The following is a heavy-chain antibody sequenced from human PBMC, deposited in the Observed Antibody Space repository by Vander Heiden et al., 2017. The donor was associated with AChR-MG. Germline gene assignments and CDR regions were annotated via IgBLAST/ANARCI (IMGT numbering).Heavy chain of an antibody. CDR2: IRAKRYGGAT. V-gene: IGHV3-49*03. J-gene: IGHJ1*01. CDR1: GFTFGDYA. Sequence: EVQLVESGGDVVEPGRSLRLSCTASGFTFGDYAMSWFRQAPGKGLEWVGFIRAKRYGGATEYAASVKGRFTISRDDSKCIAYMKMSSLKTEDTAVYYCARSKIYDFWGQGTLVTVSS. D-gene: IGHD3-3*01. CDR3: ARSKIYDF.